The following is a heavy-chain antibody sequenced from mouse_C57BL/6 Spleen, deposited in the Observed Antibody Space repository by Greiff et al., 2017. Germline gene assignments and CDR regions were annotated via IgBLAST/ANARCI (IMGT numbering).Heavy chain of an antibody. CDR2: IYPRSGNT. CDR1: GYTFTSYG. V-gene: IGHV1-81*01. J-gene: IGHJ4*01. D-gene: IGHD2-2*01. Sequence: QVQLKESGAELARPGASVKLSCKASGYTFTSYGISWVKQRTGQGLEWIGEIYPRSGNTYYNEKFKGKATLTADKSSSTAYMELRSLTSEDSAVYFCATYGYDDGYAMDYWGQGTSVTVSS. CDR3: ATYGYDDGYAMDY.